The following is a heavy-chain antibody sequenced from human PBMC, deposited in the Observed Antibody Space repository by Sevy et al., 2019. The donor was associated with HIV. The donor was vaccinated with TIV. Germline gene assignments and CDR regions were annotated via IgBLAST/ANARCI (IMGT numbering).Heavy chain of an antibody. CDR1: GFTFSTYA. V-gene: IGHV3-23*01. CDR2: IDKSGGNT. Sequence: GGSLRLSCAASGFTFSTYAMSWVRQAPGKGLEWVSGIDKSGGNTYYADSVRGRFTVSRDNSKNTVFLQLNSLRVEDTAIYCCAKEWTHLTYWFGEFDYWGHGTRVTVSS. D-gene: IGHD3-10*01. J-gene: IGHJ4*01. CDR3: AKEWTHLTYWFGEFDY.